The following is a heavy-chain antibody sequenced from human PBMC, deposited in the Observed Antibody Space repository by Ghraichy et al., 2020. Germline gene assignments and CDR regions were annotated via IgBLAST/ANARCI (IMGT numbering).Heavy chain of an antibody. CDR1: GYTFTSYA. J-gene: IGHJ4*02. V-gene: IGHV1-3*01. CDR2: INAGNGNT. CDR3: ARGIIAAHPEPIDY. D-gene: IGHD6-6*01. Sequence: ASVKVSCKASGYTFTSYAMHWVRQAPGQRLEWMGWINAGNGNTKYSQKFQGRVTITRDTSASTAYMELSSLRSEDTAVYYCARGIIAAHPEPIDYWGQGTLVTVSS.